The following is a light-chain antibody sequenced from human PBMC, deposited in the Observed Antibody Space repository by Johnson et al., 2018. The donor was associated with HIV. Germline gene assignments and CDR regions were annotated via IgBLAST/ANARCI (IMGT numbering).Light chain of an antibody. CDR3: GTWDSSLSAGGV. CDR1: SSNIGNNY. Sequence: QSVLTQPPSVSAAPGQKVTISCSGSSSNIGNNYVSWYQHLPGTAPKLLIYENNKRPSGIPDRFSGSKSGTSATLGITGLQQGDEADYYCGTWDSSLSAGGVFGTGTKVTVL. CDR2: ENN. J-gene: IGLJ1*01. V-gene: IGLV1-51*02.